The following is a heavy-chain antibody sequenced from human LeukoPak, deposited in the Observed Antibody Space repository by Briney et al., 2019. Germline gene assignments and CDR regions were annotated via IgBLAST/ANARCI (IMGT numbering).Heavy chain of an antibody. CDR1: GFTFSSYA. CDR3: AKPTDSRGYIRSSYFDY. CDR2: ISGSGGST. V-gene: IGHV3-23*01. J-gene: IGHJ4*02. Sequence: GGSLRLSCAASGFTFSSYAMSWVRQAPGKGLEWVSAISGSGGSTYYADSVKGRFTISRDNSKNTLYLQMNSLRAEDTAVYYCAKPTDSRGYIRSSYFDYWSQGTLVTVSS. D-gene: IGHD3-22*01.